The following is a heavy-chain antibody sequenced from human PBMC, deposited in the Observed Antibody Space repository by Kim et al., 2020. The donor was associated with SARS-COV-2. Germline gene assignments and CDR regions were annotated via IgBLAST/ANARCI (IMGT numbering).Heavy chain of an antibody. D-gene: IGHD3-10*01. Sequence: KVRFTISRDNSKNTLYLQMNSLRAEDTAVYYCAKGRVKGYYYGSADAFDIWGQGTMVTVSS. CDR3: AKGRVKGYYYGSADAFDI. J-gene: IGHJ3*02. V-gene: IGHV3-30*02.